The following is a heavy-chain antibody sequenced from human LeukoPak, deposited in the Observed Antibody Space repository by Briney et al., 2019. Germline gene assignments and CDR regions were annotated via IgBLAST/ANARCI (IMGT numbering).Heavy chain of an antibody. J-gene: IGHJ4*02. CDR3: AREAYTGFDLEAFDS. CDR1: GFTFSSYS. V-gene: IGHV3-21*06. CDR2: ITSSSGSI. D-gene: IGHD5-12*01. Sequence: GGSLRLSCAVSGFTFSSYSLNWVRQAPGKGLEWVSSITSSSGSIYYADSVKGRFTISRDNAKSSLYLQMNSLRVEDTAVYYCAREAYTGFDLEAFDSWGREPGSPSPQ.